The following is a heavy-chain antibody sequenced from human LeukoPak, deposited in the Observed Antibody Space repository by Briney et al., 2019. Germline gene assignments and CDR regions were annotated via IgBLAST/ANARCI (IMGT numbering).Heavy chain of an antibody. CDR2: ISNRADTI. V-gene: IGHV3-11*01. J-gene: IGHJ4*02. CDR1: GFTFSDYY. Sequence: GGSLRLSCVASGFTFSDYYVSWIRQAPGKGLEWLSYISNRADTIHYADSVKGRFTSSRDNAKNSLYLQMNSLRAEDTAVYYCASGYDYVWGSYRYTCYFEDWGQGTPVTVSS. CDR3: ASGYDYVWGSYRYTCYFED. D-gene: IGHD3-16*02.